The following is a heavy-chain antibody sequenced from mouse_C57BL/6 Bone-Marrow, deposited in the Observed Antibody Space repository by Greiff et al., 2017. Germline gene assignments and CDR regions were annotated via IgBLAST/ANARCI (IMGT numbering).Heavy chain of an antibody. CDR3: ASRGQFGVDY. J-gene: IGHJ2*01. CDR1: GYAFTNYL. D-gene: IGHD3-2*01. Sequence: QVQLQQSGAELVRPGTSVKVSCKASGYAFTNYLIEWVKQRPGQGLEWIGVINPGSGGTNYNEKFKGKATLTADKSSSTAYMQLSSLTSEDSAVYFCASRGQFGVDYWGQGTTLTVSS. V-gene: IGHV1-54*01. CDR2: INPGSGGT.